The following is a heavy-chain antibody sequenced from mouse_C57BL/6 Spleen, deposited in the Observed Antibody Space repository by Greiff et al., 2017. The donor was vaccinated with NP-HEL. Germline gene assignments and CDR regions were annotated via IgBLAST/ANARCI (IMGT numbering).Heavy chain of an antibody. J-gene: IGHJ2*01. CDR3: TRTVVYFDY. V-gene: IGHV1-15*01. CDR1: GYTFTDYE. D-gene: IGHD1-1*01. Sequence: ESGAELVRPGASVTLSCKASGYTFTDYEMHWVKQTPVHGLEWIGAIDPETGGTAYNQKFKGKAILTADKSSSTAYMELRSLTSEDSAVYYCTRTVVYFDYWGQGTTLTVSS. CDR2: IDPETGGT.